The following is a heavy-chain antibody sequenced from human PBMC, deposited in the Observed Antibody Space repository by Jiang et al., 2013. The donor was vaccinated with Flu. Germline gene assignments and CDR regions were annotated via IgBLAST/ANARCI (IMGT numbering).Heavy chain of an antibody. J-gene: IGHJ3*02. CDR1: GFTFTSSA. D-gene: IGHD3-22*01. Sequence: SCKASGFTFTSSAVQWVRQARGQRLEWIGWIVVGSGNTNYAQKFQERVTITRDMSTSTAYMELSSLRSEDTAVYYCAASGYYDSSGYYYLSAFDIWGQGTMVTASS. CDR2: IVVGSGNT. CDR3: AASGYYDSSGYYYLSAFDI. V-gene: IGHV1-58*01.